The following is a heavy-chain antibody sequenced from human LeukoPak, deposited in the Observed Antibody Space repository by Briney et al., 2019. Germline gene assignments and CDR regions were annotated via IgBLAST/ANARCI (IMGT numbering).Heavy chain of an antibody. D-gene: IGHD3-10*01. CDR1: GCSISSYY. CDR2: IYYSGST. CDR3: ARRVGDAFDI. J-gene: IGHJ3*02. Sequence: SETLSLTCTVSGCSISSYYWSWIRQPPGKGLEWIGYIYYSGSTNYNPSLKSRVTISVDTSKNQFSLKLSSVTAADTAVYYCARRVGDAFDIWGQGTMVTVSS. V-gene: IGHV4-59*08.